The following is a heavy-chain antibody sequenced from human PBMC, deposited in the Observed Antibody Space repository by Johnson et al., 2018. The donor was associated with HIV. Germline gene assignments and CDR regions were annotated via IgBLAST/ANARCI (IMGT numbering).Heavy chain of an antibody. J-gene: IGHJ3*02. V-gene: IGHV3-66*01. CDR2: IYSGGST. D-gene: IGHD2-21*01. CDR3: ARVPEGDDDAFDI. Sequence: VQLVESGGGLVQPGGSLRLSCAASGFTFSSYAMSWVRQAPGKGLEWVSVIYSGGSTYYADSVKGRFTISRDNAKNSLYLQMNSLRAEDTAVYYCARVPEGDDDAFDIWGQGTMVTVSS. CDR1: GFTFSSYA.